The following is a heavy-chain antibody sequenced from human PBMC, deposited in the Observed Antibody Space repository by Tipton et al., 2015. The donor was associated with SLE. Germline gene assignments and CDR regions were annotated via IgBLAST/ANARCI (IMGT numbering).Heavy chain of an antibody. CDR2: IYYSGST. V-gene: IGHV4-59*12. J-gene: IGHJ4*02. CDR3: ARGVYSYVYYFDY. CDR1: GGSISSYY. D-gene: IGHD5-18*01. Sequence: TLSLTCTVSGGSISSYYWSWIRQPPGKGLEWIGYIYYSGSTNYNPSLKSRVTISVDTSKNQFSLKLSSVTAADTAVYYCARGVYSYVYYFDYWGQGTLVTVSS.